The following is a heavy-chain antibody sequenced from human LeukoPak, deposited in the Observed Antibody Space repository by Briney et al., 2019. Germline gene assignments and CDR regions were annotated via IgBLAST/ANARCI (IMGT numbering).Heavy chain of an antibody. V-gene: IGHV1-69*04. CDR3: ARVTGSGSSFSYNWFDP. J-gene: IGHJ5*02. Sequence: GASVKVSCKASGGTFSSYAISWVRQAPGQGLEWMGRIIPILGIANYAQKFQGRVTITADKSTSTAYMELSSLRSEDTAVYYCARVTGSGSSFSYNWFDPWGQGTLVTVSS. CDR1: GGTFSSYA. D-gene: IGHD3-10*01. CDR2: IIPILGIA.